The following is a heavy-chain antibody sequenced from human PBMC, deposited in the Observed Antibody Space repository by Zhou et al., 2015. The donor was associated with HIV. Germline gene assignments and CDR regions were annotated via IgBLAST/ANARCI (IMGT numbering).Heavy chain of an antibody. CDR2: IIPIFGTA. J-gene: IGHJ4*02. V-gene: IGHV1-69*13. Sequence: QVQLVQSGGEVKKPGASVKVSCKASGGTFSSYAISWVRQAPGQGLEWMGGIIPIFGTANYAQKFQGRVTITADESTSTAYMELSSLRSEDTAVYYCARGNSPSGLGWLLKYLGFYYWGQGTLVTVSS. CDR1: GGTFSSYA. CDR3: ARGNSPSGLGWLLKYLGFYY. D-gene: IGHD5-18*01.